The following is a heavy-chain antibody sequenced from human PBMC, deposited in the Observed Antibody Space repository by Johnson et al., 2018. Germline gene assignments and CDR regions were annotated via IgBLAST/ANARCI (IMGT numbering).Heavy chain of an antibody. CDR2: IRPKVEGYGT. CDR3: TRHEEMIVVEYYYYYMDV. CDR1: GFSFSGSA. Sequence: EVQLLESGGGLVKPGGSLKLSCAASGFSFSGSAVHWVRQASGKGLEWVGRIRPKVEGYGTAYGASVKGRFTTSRDDSKNTAYRQMNSLKTEDTAVYYCTRHEEMIVVEYYYYYMDVWGKGTTVTVSS. D-gene: IGHD3-22*01. J-gene: IGHJ6*03. V-gene: IGHV3-73*01.